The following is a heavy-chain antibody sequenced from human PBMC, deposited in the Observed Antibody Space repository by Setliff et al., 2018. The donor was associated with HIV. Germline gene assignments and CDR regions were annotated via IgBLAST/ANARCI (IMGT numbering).Heavy chain of an antibody. D-gene: IGHD3-10*01. Sequence: ASVKVSCKVSGYSLTELSIHWVRQAPGEGLEWMGGFDPEDDETVYAEKFQGRFTISRDNAKNSVYLEMTRLRAEDTAVYYCARDPPGGLYTLDYWGQGSLVTVSS. V-gene: IGHV1-24*01. J-gene: IGHJ4*02. CDR2: FDPEDDET. CDR1: GYSLTELS. CDR3: ARDPPGGLYTLDY.